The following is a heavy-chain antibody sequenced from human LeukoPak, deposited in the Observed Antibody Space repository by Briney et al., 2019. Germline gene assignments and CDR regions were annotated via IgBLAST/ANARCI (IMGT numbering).Heavy chain of an antibody. CDR2: INTNTGNP. CDR1: GYTFTSYA. Sequence: ASVEVSCKASGYTFTSYAMNWVRQAPGQGLEWTGWINTNTGNPTYAQGFTGRFVFSLDTSVSTAYLQISSLKAEDTAVYYCARDPTVVQSYFDYWGQGTLVTVSS. CDR3: ARDPTVVQSYFDY. V-gene: IGHV7-4-1*02. J-gene: IGHJ4*02. D-gene: IGHD4-23*01.